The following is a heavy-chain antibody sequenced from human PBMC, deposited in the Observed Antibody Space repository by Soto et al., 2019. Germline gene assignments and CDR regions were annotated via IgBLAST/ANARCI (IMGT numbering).Heavy chain of an antibody. D-gene: IGHD3-3*01. J-gene: IGHJ4*02. CDR1: GFTFTSSA. CDR2: IVVGSGNT. V-gene: IGHV1-58*01. CDR3: AADPNYDFWSGYQD. Sequence: SVKVSCKASGFTFTSSAVQWVRQARGQRLEWIGWIVVGSGNTNYAQKFQERVTITRDMSTSTAYMELSSLRSEDTAVYYCAADPNYDFWSGYQDWGQGTLVTVSS.